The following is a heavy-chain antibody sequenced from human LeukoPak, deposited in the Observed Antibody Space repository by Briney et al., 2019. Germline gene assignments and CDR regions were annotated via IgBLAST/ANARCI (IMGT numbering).Heavy chain of an antibody. CDR1: GGSISSYY. V-gene: IGHV4-59*01. CDR2: IYYSGST. Sequence: PSETLPLTCTVSGGSISSYYWSWIRQPPGKGLEWIGYIYYSGSTNYNPSLKSRVTISVDTSKNQFSLKLSSVTAADTAVYYCARCQDNWFDPWGQGTLVTVSS. J-gene: IGHJ5*02. CDR3: ARCQDNWFDP.